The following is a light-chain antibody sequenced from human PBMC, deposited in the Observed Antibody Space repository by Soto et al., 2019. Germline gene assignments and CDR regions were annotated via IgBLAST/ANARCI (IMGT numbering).Light chain of an antibody. Sequence: EMVMTQSPATLSVSPGDRATLSCRASQSVSYKLAWYQQKPGQPPRLLIYDTSTRATGIPARFSGSGSGTECTLTISSLQSEDFAVYYCQQYNNWPPIIFVQGTRLEMK. CDR1: QSVSYK. CDR2: DTS. CDR3: QQYNNWPPII. V-gene: IGKV3-15*01. J-gene: IGKJ5*01.